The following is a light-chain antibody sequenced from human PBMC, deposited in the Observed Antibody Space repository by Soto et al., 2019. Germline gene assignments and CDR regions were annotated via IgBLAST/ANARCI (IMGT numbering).Light chain of an antibody. CDR2: DTS. CDR1: QSVSSK. Sequence: EVVMTQSPATLSVSPGERAPLSCRASQSVSSKLAWYQQKPGQAPRLLIYDTSTRATGIPARFSGSGSGTEFTLTISSLQSEDFAVYYCQQYSKWPPITFGQGTRLEIK. J-gene: IGKJ5*01. CDR3: QQYSKWPPIT. V-gene: IGKV3-15*01.